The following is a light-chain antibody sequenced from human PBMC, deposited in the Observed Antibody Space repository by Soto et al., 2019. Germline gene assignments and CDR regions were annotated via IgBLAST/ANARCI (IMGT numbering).Light chain of an antibody. CDR1: SSDVGGYNY. CDR2: EVS. Sequence: QSALTQPPSASGSPGQSVTISCTGNSSDVGGYNYVSWYQQHPGKAPKLMISEVSKRPSWVPDRFSGSKSGNTASLTVSGLQAEDEADYYCSSFAGNNNLVFGGGTQLTVL. J-gene: IGLJ2*01. V-gene: IGLV2-8*01. CDR3: SSFAGNNNLV.